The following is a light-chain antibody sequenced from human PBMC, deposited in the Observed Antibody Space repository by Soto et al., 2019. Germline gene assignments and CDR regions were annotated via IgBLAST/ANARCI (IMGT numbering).Light chain of an antibody. CDR2: DAS. Sequence: EIVLTQSPATLSLSPGERATLSCRARQSVRSYLGWYQQKPGQAPRLLLYDASNRATGIPARFSGSGSGTDFTLTISTLEPEDFAVYYCQQRSNWPLTFGGGTKVEIK. CDR3: QQRSNWPLT. J-gene: IGKJ4*01. V-gene: IGKV3-11*01. CDR1: QSVRSY.